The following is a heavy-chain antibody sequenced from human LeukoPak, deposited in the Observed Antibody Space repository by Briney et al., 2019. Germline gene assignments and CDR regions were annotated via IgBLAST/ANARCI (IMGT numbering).Heavy chain of an antibody. Sequence: PGGSLRLSCAASGFTFSSYAMSWVRQAPGKGLEWVSAISGSGGSTYYADSVKGRFTISRDNSKNTLYLQMNSLRAEDTAVYYCAKDLYDILTGYYWYFWGQGTLVTVSS. CDR1: GFTFSSYA. V-gene: IGHV3-23*01. J-gene: IGHJ4*02. CDR2: ISGSGGST. D-gene: IGHD3-9*01. CDR3: AKDLYDILTGYYWYF.